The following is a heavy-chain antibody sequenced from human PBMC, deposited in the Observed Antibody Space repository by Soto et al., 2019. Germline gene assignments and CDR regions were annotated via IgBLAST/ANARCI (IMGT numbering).Heavy chain of an antibody. D-gene: IGHD3-22*01. CDR2: FIPIFGTA. CDR3: AREVSYDSSGYTPALMVY. J-gene: IGHJ4*02. V-gene: IGHV1-69*12. Sequence: QVQLVQSGAEVKKPGSSVKVSCKASGGTFSSYAISWVRQAPGQGLEWMGGFIPIFGTANYAQKFQGRVTITADESTSTAYMELSSVRSEVTAVYYCAREVSYDSSGYTPALMVYGVQGTLVTVSS. CDR1: GGTFSSYA.